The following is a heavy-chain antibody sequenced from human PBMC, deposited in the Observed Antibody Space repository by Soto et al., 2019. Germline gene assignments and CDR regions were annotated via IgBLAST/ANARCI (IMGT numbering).Heavy chain of an antibody. CDR1: GGSIISYY. CDR3: AREVVVAAILDYYYGMDV. D-gene: IGHD2-15*01. CDR2: IYTSGST. Sequence: SETLSLTCTVSGGSIISYYWSWIRQPAGKGLEWIGRIYTSGSTNYNPSLKSRVTMSVDTSKNQFSLKLSSVTAADTAVYYCAREVVVAAILDYYYGMDVWGQGTTVTVSS. V-gene: IGHV4-4*07. J-gene: IGHJ6*02.